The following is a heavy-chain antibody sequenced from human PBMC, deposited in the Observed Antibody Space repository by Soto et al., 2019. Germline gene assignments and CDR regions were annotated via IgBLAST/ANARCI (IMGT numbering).Heavy chain of an antibody. J-gene: IGHJ4*02. V-gene: IGHV1-18*01. CDR3: ARGDYDTSGFPSRLFH. CDR2: TRTYNGNS. CDR1: GYTLTNFG. Sequence: QVQLVQSGFEVKKPGASVKISCQTSGYTLTNFGITWVRQAPGRGPEWIGWTRTYNGNSKSAQSVQGRATMTTDTSTDTTYLEFRSLTFDDTAVYYCARGDYDTSGFPSRLFHWGQGTLVTVSS. D-gene: IGHD3-22*01.